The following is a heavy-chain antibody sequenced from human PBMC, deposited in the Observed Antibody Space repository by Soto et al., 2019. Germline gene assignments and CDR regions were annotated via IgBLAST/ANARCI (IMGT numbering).Heavy chain of an antibody. CDR3: ARDSEGIAVAGTGFFVGYYYGMDV. CDR1: GYTFTSYA. J-gene: IGHJ6*02. D-gene: IGHD6-19*01. V-gene: IGHV1-3*01. Sequence: GASVKVSCKASGYTFTSYAMHWVRQAPGQRLEWMGWINAGNGNTKYSQKFQGRVTITRDTSASTAYMELSSLRSEDTAAYYCARDSEGIAVAGTGFFVGYYYGMDVWGQGTTVTVSS. CDR2: INAGNGNT.